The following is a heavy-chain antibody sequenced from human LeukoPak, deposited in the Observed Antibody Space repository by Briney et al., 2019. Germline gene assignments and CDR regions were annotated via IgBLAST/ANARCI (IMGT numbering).Heavy chain of an antibody. J-gene: IGHJ4*02. CDR1: GFTFNTYA. Sequence: GGSLRLSCAASGFTFNTYAMNWVRQAPGRGLEWVSYISGSSGIIDYADSVRGRFTISRDNAKNTLYLQMNSLRAEDTAVYYCARGNAHALDIWGQGTLVTVSS. CDR3: ARGNAHALDI. CDR2: ISGSSGII. D-gene: IGHD1-1*01. V-gene: IGHV3-48*01.